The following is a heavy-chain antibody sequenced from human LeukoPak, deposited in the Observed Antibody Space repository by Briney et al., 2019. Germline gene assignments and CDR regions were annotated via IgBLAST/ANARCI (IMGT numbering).Heavy chain of an antibody. V-gene: IGHV3-64*01. D-gene: IGHD2-15*01. CDR3: ARGGVAATYYYGMDV. CDR2: ISSNGGST. Sequence: GGSLRLSCSASGLTFSSYAMHWVRQAPGNGLEYVSAISSNGGSTYYANSVKGRFTISRDNAKNTLYLQMGSLRAEDMAVYYCARGGVAATYYYGMDVWGQGTTVTVS. CDR1: GLTFSSYA. J-gene: IGHJ6*02.